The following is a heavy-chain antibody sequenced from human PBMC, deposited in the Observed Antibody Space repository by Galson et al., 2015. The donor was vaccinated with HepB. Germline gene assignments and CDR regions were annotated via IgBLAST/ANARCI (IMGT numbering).Heavy chain of an antibody. Sequence: SLRLSCAASGFTFSSHWMYWVRQAPGKGLVWVSRINSDGSRTNYADSVKGRFTISRDNAKNTLSLQMTSLRAEDTAVYYCARGLEGESSVGLDYWGQGALVTVFS. CDR3: ARGLEGESSVGLDY. CDR1: GFTFSSHW. J-gene: IGHJ4*02. D-gene: IGHD3-16*01. CDR2: INSDGSRT. V-gene: IGHV3-74*01.